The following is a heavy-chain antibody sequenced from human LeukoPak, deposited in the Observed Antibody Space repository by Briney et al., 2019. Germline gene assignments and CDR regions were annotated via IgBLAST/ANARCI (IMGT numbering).Heavy chain of an antibody. CDR1: GLTFSDYY. J-gene: IGHJ4*02. CDR2: ISSSGSTI. Sequence: GGSLRLSCAASGLTFSDYYVSWIRQAPGKGLEWVSYISSSGSTIYYADSVKGRFTISRDNAKNSLYLQMNSLRAEDTAVYYCARDVDTAMVTTFDYWGQGTLVTVSS. V-gene: IGHV3-11*04. D-gene: IGHD5-18*01. CDR3: ARDVDTAMVTTFDY.